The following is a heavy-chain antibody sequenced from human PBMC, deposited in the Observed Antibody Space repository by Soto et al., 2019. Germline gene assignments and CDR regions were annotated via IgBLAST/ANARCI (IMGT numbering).Heavy chain of an antibody. D-gene: IGHD6-19*01. CDR1: GGSFSGYH. J-gene: IGHJ6*02. Sequence: SETLSLTCAVYGGSFSGYHWSWIRQPPGKGLEWIGEINHSGSTNYNPSLKSRVTISVDTSKNQFSLKLSSVTAADTAVYYCARGSRYSSGWYRAWGYYYGMDVWGQGTTVTVSS. CDR2: INHSGST. V-gene: IGHV4-34*01. CDR3: ARGSRYSSGWYRAWGYYYGMDV.